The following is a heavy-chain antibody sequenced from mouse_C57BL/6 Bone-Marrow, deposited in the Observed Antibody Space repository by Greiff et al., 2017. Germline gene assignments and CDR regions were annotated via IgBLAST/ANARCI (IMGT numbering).Heavy chain of an antibody. CDR3: APLPHEYAMDY. V-gene: IGHV1-39*01. Sequence: EVHVKQSGPELVKPGASVKISCKASGYSFTDYNMNWVKQSHGKSLEWIGVINPNYGTTSYNQKFKGKATLTVDQSSSTAYMQLNSLTSEDSAVXYCAPLPHEYAMDYWGQGTSVTVSS. J-gene: IGHJ4*01. CDR1: GYSFTDYN. CDR2: INPNYGTT.